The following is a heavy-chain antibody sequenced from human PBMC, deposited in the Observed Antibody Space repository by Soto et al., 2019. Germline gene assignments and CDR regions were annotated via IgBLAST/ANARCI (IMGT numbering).Heavy chain of an antibody. V-gene: IGHV3-48*03. J-gene: IGHJ2*01. CDR1: VFTFSSYE. CDR2: ISSSGSTI. CDR3: ARDDYGYFDL. Sequence: PGGSLRLSCAASVFTFSSYEMNWVRQAPGKGLEWVSYISSSGSTIYYADSVKGRFTISRDNAKNSLYLQMNSLRAEDTAVYYCARDDYGYFDLWGRGTLVTVSS.